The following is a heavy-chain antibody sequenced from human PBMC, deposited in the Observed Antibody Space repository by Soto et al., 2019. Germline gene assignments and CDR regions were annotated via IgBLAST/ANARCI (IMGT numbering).Heavy chain of an antibody. V-gene: IGHV3-74*01. CDR1: GFTFGPYW. D-gene: IGHD3-22*01. Sequence: EVQLVESGGGLVQPGGSLRLSCAASGFTFGPYWMHWVRQVPGKGLVWLSRINSDGSSTNYADSVKGRFTISRDNAKRTLSLQMHSLRAEDTAVYYCASGGSCYYNYWGQGTLVTVSS. J-gene: IGHJ4*02. CDR2: INSDGSST. CDR3: ASGGSCYYNY.